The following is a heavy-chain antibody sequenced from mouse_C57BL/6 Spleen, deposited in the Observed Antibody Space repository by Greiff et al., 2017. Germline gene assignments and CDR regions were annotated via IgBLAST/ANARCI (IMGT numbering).Heavy chain of an antibody. CDR2: ISSGGDYI. J-gene: IGHJ3*01. V-gene: IGHV5-9-1*02. Sequence: DVMLVESGEGLVKPGGSLKLSCAASGFTFSSYAMSWVRQTPEKRLEWVAYISSGGDYIYYADTLKGRFTISRDNARNTLYLQMSSLKSEDTAMYYCTRDEGYYGSSSFAYWGQGTLVTVSA. CDR1: GFTFSSYA. CDR3: TRDEGYYGSSSFAY. D-gene: IGHD1-1*01.